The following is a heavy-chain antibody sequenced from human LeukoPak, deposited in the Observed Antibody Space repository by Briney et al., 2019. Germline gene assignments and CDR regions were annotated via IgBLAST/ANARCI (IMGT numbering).Heavy chain of an antibody. Sequence: GRSLRLSCAASGFTSSSYGMHWVRQAPGRGLEGGAVIWNDGSHKYYADSVKGRFTISRDNSKNTMYLQMNSMRAEDTAVYYCARLSGYEKGYVFDIWGQGTMVTVSS. J-gene: IGHJ3*02. D-gene: IGHD5-12*01. CDR2: IWNDGSHK. CDR1: GFTSSSYG. CDR3: ARLSGYEKGYVFDI. V-gene: IGHV3-33*01.